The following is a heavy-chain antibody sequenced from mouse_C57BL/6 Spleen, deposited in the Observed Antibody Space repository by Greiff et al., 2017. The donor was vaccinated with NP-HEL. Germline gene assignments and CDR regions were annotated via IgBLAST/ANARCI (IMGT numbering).Heavy chain of an antibody. J-gene: IGHJ3*01. CDR3: ARDDYDDGFAY. D-gene: IGHD2-4*01. Sequence: VQLQESGPGLVKPSQSLSLTCSVTGYSITSGYYWNWIRQFPGNKLEWMGYISYDGSNNYNPSLKNRISITRDTSKNQFFLKLNSVTTEDTATYYCARDDYDDGFAYWGQGTLVTVSA. V-gene: IGHV3-6*01. CDR2: ISYDGSN. CDR1: GYSITSGYY.